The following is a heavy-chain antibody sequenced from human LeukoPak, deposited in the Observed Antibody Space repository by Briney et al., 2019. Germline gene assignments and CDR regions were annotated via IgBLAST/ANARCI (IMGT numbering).Heavy chain of an antibody. V-gene: IGHV3-21*01. CDR1: GGSISSGNYY. J-gene: IGHJ4*02. D-gene: IGHD3-10*01. Sequence: PSEPLSLTCTVSGGSISSGNYYWSWIRQHPGKGLEWVSSISSSSSYIYYADSVKGRFTISRGNAKNSLYLQMNSLRAEDTAVYYCARDRGSGSFDYWGQGTLVTVSS. CDR3: ARDRGSGSFDY. CDR2: ISSSSSYI.